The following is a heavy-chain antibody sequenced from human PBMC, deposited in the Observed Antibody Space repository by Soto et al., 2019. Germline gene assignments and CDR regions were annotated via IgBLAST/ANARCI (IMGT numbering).Heavy chain of an antibody. Sequence: ASGKVPCKASGYTFISYDINWVRQATGQGLEWMGGLDPEGKKIYAQKFQGRVTMTEDTSTDTAYMEVRSLRYEDTAVFYCATGIYGLDVWGHGNKVTV. CDR2: LDPEGKK. J-gene: IGHJ6*02. V-gene: IGHV1-24*01. CDR1: GYTFISY. CDR3: ATGIYGLDV.